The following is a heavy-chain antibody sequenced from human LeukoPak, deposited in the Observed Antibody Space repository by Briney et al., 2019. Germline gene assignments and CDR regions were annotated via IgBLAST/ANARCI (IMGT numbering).Heavy chain of an antibody. Sequence: SETLSLTCTVSGDSISRYYWSWIRQPAGKGLEWIGRIYNGGIITYNPSLKSRVTMSIDTSNNQFSLRLRFVTAADTAVYYCARVARGAYYFDYWGQGTLVTVSS. V-gene: IGHV4-4*07. CDR1: GDSISRYY. CDR3: ARVARGAYYFDY. D-gene: IGHD3-10*01. CDR2: IYNGGII. J-gene: IGHJ4*02.